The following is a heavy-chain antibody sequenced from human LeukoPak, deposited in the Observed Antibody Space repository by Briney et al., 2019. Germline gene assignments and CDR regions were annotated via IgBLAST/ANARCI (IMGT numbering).Heavy chain of an antibody. V-gene: IGHV3-23*01. J-gene: IGHJ6*03. Sequence: GGSLRLSCGASGFTFSNYAMSWVRQAPGKGLEWVSFISGSGDRTDYADSVKGRFTISRDNSKNTLYLQLNSLRGEDTAVYYCAKKQGMDRVKYHMDVWGKGTTVTVSS. D-gene: IGHD3-10*01. CDR2: ISGSGDRT. CDR1: GFTFSNYA. CDR3: AKKQGMDRVKYHMDV.